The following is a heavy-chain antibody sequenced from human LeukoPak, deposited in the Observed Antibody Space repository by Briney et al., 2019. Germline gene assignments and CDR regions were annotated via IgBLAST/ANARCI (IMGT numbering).Heavy chain of an antibody. V-gene: IGHV1-46*01. Sequence: ASVKVSCKASGYTFTSYYMHWVRQAPGQGLEWMGIINPSGGSTSYAQKFQGRVTMTRDTSTSTVYMELSSLRPEDTAVYYCARDKYYDSSVGTIMGYWGQGTLVTVSS. CDR2: INPSGGST. J-gene: IGHJ4*02. CDR1: GYTFTSYY. D-gene: IGHD3-22*01. CDR3: ARDKYYDSSVGTIMGY.